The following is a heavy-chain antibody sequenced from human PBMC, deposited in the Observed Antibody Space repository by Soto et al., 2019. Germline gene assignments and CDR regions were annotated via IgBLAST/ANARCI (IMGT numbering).Heavy chain of an antibody. D-gene: IGHD3-3*01. CDR1: GYSFTSYW. J-gene: IGHJ6*02. CDR2: IYPGDSDT. V-gene: IGHV5-51*01. Sequence: GESLKVSCKGSGYSFTSYWIGWVRQMPGKGLEWMGIIYPGDSDTRYSPSFQGQVTISADKSISTAYLQWSSLKASDTAMYYCARSSSYDFWSGYHLTYYYYGMDVWGQGTTVTVSS. CDR3: ARSSSYDFWSGYHLTYYYYGMDV.